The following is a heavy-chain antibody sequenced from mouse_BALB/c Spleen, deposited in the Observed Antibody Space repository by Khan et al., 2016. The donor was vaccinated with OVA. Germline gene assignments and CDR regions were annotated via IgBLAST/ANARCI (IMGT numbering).Heavy chain of an antibody. Sequence: EVQLVESGPGLVKPSQSLSLTCTVTGYSITSDCAWNWIRQFPGNKLEWMGYISYSGRTSYNPSLKSRISITRDTSTNQFFLQLNSVTTEDTATYYCARSVTITTVVATGFDCWGQGTTLTVSA. J-gene: IGHJ2*01. D-gene: IGHD1-1*01. CDR3: ARSVTITTVVATGFDC. CDR2: ISYSGRT. V-gene: IGHV3-2*02. CDR1: GYSITSDCA.